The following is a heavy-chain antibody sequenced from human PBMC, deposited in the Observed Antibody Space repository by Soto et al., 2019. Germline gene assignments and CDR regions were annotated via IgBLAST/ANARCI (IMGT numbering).Heavy chain of an antibody. CDR1: GNFCSKYG. J-gene: IGHJ4*02. Sequence: QVQLVQSGAEVKKPGASVKVSCKTPGNFCSKYGISWVRQAPGQGLEWMGWINGNTGSTNYAQKFRGKVPMTTDTSTGMVYMELSSLTSDDPAIYYCGRDGDQWDQRYLDYWGQGTLVSV. V-gene: IGHV1-18*01. CDR2: INGNTGST. D-gene: IGHD1-26*01. CDR3: GRDGDQWDQRYLDY.